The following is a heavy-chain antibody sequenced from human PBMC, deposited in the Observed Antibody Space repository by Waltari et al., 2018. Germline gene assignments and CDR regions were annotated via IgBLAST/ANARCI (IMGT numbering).Heavy chain of an antibody. CDR1: GDSMTNSNYY. CDR2: IYCSGTS. J-gene: IGHJ4*02. D-gene: IGHD3-16*01. CDR3: ARRPMGAAFDY. V-gene: IGHV4-39*02. Sequence: QLQMHESGPGLVKSSETLSLTCTVSGDSMTNSNYYWAWIRQPPGKGLEWIGDIYCSGTSFYNPSLMSRLTISADTSKNHFSLSLTSVTVADTAIYYCARRPMGAAFDYWGQGVLVTISS.